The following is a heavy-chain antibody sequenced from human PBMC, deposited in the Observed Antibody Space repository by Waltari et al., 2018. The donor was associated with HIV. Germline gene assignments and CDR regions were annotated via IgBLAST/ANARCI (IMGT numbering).Heavy chain of an antibody. CDR2: ISSSSSCI. Sequence: EVQLVESGGGLVKPGGSLRLSCAASGFTFSSYSMNWVRQPPWKGLGWVSSISSSSSCIYYADSGQGRFTISRDNAKNSLYLQMNSLRAEDTAVYYCAGSSSWFDYWGQGTLVTVSS. J-gene: IGHJ4*02. D-gene: IGHD6-13*01. CDR1: GFTFSSYS. CDR3: AGSSSWFDY. V-gene: IGHV3-21*01.